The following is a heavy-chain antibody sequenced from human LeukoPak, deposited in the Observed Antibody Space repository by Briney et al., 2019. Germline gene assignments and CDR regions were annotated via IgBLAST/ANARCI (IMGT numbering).Heavy chain of an antibody. CDR3: ARDRYDSSHYYHY. V-gene: IGHV3-48*01. CDR2: ISRSSSII. Sequence: PGGSLSLPCAPSGFTLSSYDMNWVRQAPREGLEWVLYISRSSSIIYYADSKKGRFTISRDNAKNSLYLQMNSMRGEDTAVYYCARDRYDSSHYYHYWGQGTLVTVSA. J-gene: IGHJ4*02. CDR1: GFTLSSYD. D-gene: IGHD3-22*01.